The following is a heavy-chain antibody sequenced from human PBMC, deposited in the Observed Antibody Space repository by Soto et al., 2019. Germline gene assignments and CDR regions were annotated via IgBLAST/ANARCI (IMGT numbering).Heavy chain of an antibody. Sequence: RASVKVSCKASGGTFSTYALSWVRQAPGQGLEWMGGFIPILNRAHYPQRLQDRVTITADRSTSTAYMELNSLSSVTAADTAVYYCARQGYLPYYYYYGMDVWGQGTTVTVSS. CDR3: ARQGYLPYYYYYGMDV. J-gene: IGHJ6*02. V-gene: IGHV1-69*06. CDR2: FIPILNRA. CDR1: GGTFSTYA. D-gene: IGHD5-18*01.